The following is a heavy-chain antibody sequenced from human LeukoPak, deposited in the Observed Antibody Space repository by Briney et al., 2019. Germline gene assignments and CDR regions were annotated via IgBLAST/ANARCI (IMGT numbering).Heavy chain of an antibody. CDR1: GFTFDDYA. CDR2: IRWNSGSI. V-gene: IGHV3-9*01. CDR3: ARDRGYSYGYWYYY. Sequence: GGSLRLSCAASGFTFDDYAMHWVRRAPGKGLEWDSGIRWNSGSIGYADSVKGRFTISRDNAKNSLYLQMNSPRVEDTAVYYCARDRGYSYGYWYYYWGQGTLVTVSS. J-gene: IGHJ4*02. D-gene: IGHD5-18*01.